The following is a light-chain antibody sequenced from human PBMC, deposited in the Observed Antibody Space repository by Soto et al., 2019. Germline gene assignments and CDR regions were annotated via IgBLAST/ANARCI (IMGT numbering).Light chain of an antibody. CDR2: SAS. Sequence: DIQMTQSPSSLSASVGDRVTITCRASQNIDSYLHWYQQKPGKAPKLLIFSASNLQSGVPPRFSGSGSGTHFTLAINGLQPDDFATYYCQQSYTAPQFTFGPGTEVD. CDR3: QQSYTAPQFT. CDR1: QNIDSY. J-gene: IGKJ3*01. V-gene: IGKV1-39*01.